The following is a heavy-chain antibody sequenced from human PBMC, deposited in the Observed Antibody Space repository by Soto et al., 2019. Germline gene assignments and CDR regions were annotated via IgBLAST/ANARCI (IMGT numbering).Heavy chain of an antibody. CDR3: ARSLDPRIATDPTDC. J-gene: IGHJ4*02. D-gene: IGHD6-13*01. CDR2: INWNGGST. Sequence: GGSLRLSCAASGFTFDDYGMSWVRQAPGKGLEWVSGINWNGGSTGYADSVKGRFTISRDNAKNSLYLQMNSLRAEDTALYYCARSLDPRIATDPTDCWGQGTLVTVSS. V-gene: IGHV3-20*04. CDR1: GFTFDDYG.